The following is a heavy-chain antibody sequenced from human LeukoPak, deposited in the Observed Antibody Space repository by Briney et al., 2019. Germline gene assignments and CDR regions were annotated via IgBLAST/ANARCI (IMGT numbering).Heavy chain of an antibody. J-gene: IGHJ4*02. CDR2: IRYDGSNK. CDR1: GFTFSSYG. V-gene: IGHV3-30*02. D-gene: IGHD3-22*01. Sequence: GGSLRLSCAASGFTFSSYGMHWVRQAPGKGLEWVAFIRYDGSNKYYADSVKGRFTISRDNSKNTLYLQMNSLRAEDTALYYSAKGSGYYYDSSGYYLGYWGQGTLVTVSS. CDR3: AKGSGYYYDSSGYYLGY.